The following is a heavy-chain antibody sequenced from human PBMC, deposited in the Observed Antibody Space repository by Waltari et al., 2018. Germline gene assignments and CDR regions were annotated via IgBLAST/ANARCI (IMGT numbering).Heavy chain of an antibody. Sequence: QIQLVESGGGVVQPGGSMRLACVASGFTFHDHGIPRARQAPGKGLEWVAFMRSDGISKFYADSLKGRFTISRDDSKSTLYLQLNSLSAEDTAVYYCARISGFYYDRGSLTFLHWGRGTLLTVSS. D-gene: IGHD3-16*01. V-gene: IGHV3-30*02. J-gene: IGHJ4*02. CDR1: GFTFHDHG. CDR3: ARISGFYYDRGSLTFLH. CDR2: MRSDGISK.